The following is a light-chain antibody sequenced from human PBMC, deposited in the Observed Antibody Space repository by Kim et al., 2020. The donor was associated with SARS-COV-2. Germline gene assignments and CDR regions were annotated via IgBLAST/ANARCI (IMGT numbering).Light chain of an antibody. CDR1: QSLRNNY. V-gene: IGKV3-20*01. CDR2: GAS. J-gene: IGKJ1*01. Sequence: SPGERATLSCRASQSLRNNYLAWYQQRPGQAPRLLFFGASARATGTPDRFSGGGSGTDFTLTISRLEPDDFAVYFCQQYDTTPWTFGQGTKVDIK. CDR3: QQYDTTPWT.